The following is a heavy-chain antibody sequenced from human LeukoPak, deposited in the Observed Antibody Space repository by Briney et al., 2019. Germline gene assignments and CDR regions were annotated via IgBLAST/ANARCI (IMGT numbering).Heavy chain of an antibody. D-gene: IGHD6-6*01. Sequence: PGGSLRLSXAASGFTFGDYAMHWVRQPPGKGLEWVSLISWDGGTTYYADSVKGRFTISRDNSRNSLYLQMNSLRVEDTALYYCAKDTEYSDSSGLIDYWGQGTLVTVSS. CDR1: GFTFGDYA. CDR3: AKDTEYSDSSGLIDY. CDR2: ISWDGGTT. J-gene: IGHJ4*02. V-gene: IGHV3-43D*03.